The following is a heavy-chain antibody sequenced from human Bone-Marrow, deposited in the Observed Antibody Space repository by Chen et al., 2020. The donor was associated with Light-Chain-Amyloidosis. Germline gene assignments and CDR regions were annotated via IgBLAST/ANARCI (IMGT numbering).Heavy chain of an antibody. Sequence: EVQLVESGGGLLQRGGSLRLSCAASGFAFSSYAMSWVRQAPGKGLEWVSTISGSGGSRDYGDSVKGRLTISRDKSKNALFLQMNSLRAEDTAVYYCAKDISYDDILPGYPADAFDIWGQGTMVTVSS. D-gene: IGHD3-9*01. V-gene: IGHV3-23*04. J-gene: IGHJ3*02. CDR1: GFAFSSYA. CDR2: ISGSGGSR. CDR3: AKDISYDDILPGYPADAFDI.